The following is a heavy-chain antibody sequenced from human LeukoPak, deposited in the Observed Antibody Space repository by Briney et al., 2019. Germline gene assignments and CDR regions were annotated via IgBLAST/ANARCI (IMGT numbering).Heavy chain of an antibody. D-gene: IGHD2-2*01. CDR1: GFTFSSYW. J-gene: IGHJ4*02. V-gene: IGHV3-7*01. CDR2: INQDGSEK. Sequence: GGSLRLSCAASGFTFSSYWMSWVRQAPGTGLEWVANINQDGSEKYYVDSVKGRFTISRDNAENSLYLEMNSLRAEDTAVYYCARDPTQYCSSTSCPGGDYFDYWGQGALVTVSS. CDR3: ARDPTQYCSSTSCPGGDYFDY.